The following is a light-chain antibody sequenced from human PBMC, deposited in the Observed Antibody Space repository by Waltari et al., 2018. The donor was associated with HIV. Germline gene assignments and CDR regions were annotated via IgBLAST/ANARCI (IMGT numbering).Light chain of an antibody. J-gene: IGKJ2*01. CDR2: EAA. CDR1: QIISAK. Sequence: EIVMTQSPPTLSVSPGQRVTLSCRASQIISAKVAWYQQRPGQAPRLLIYEAATRPTGIPARFSGSGSGTEFTLTISSLQSEDFATYFCQQYDSGPRGITFGQGTMLEIK. CDR3: QQYDSGPRGIT. V-gene: IGKV3-15*01.